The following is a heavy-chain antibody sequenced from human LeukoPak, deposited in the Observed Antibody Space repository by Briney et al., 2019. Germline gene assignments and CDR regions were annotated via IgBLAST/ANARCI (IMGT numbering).Heavy chain of an antibody. CDR1: GFTLSNFW. CDR2: IKQDETEK. Sequence: GGSLRLSCTASGFTLSNFWMGWVRQAPGKGLEWVANIKQDETEKFYLGSVKGRFTISRDNAKNSLYLQMNSLRADDTAIYYCAKSCNSGNCYYNYWGQGTLVTVSS. V-gene: IGHV3-7*03. J-gene: IGHJ4*02. D-gene: IGHD2/OR15-2a*01. CDR3: AKSCNSGNCYYNY.